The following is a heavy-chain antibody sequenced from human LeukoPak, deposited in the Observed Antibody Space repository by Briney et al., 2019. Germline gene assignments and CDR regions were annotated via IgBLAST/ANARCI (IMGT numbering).Heavy chain of an antibody. CDR3: AKGGVYGDYYFDY. CDR1: GFPFSTYA. D-gene: IGHD4-17*01. CDR2: ISSSGGDT. Sequence: PGGSLRLSCAASGFPFSTYAMSWVRQAPGQGLEWVSVISSSGGDTYYADSVKGRFTISGDNSKNTVYLQMNSLRAEDTALYYCAKGGVYGDYYFDYWGQGTLVTVSS. J-gene: IGHJ4*02. V-gene: IGHV3-23*01.